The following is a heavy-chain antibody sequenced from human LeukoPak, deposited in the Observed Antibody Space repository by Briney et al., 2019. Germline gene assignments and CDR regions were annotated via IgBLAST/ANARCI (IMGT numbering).Heavy chain of an antibody. D-gene: IGHD7-27*01. CDR1: GGSISSGSYS. J-gene: IGHJ4*02. CDR2: IYPRGNT. CDR3: ARFSRRAMGNYLDF. Sequence: SQTLSLTCAVSGGSISSGSYSWSWIRQPPGKGLEWIGYIYPRGNTYYNPSLKSRVFLSLDKSANQSSLNLSSVTAADTAVYYCARFSRRAMGNYLDFWGQGTLVTVSS. V-gene: IGHV4-30-2*01.